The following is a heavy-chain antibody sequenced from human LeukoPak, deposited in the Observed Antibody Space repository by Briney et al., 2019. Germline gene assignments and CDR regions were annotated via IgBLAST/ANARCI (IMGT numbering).Heavy chain of an antibody. D-gene: IGHD3-9*01. J-gene: IGHJ4*02. Sequence: SETLSLTCTVSGGSISSSIYYWGWIRQPPGKGLEWIGSIYYSGSTNYNPSLKSRVTISVDTSKNQFSLKLSSVTAADTAVYYCARVGRAGVLRYFDWLYFDYWGQGTLVTVSS. CDR2: IYYSGST. CDR1: GGSISSSIYY. V-gene: IGHV4-39*07. CDR3: ARVGRAGVLRYFDWLYFDY.